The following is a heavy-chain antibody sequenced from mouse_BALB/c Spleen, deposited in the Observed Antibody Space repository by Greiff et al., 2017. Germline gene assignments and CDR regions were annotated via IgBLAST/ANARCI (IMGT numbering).Heavy chain of an antibody. Sequence: EVQLQQSGPGVVKPSQSLSLTCSVTGYSITSGYYWNWIRQFPGNKLEWMGYISYDGSNNYNPSLKNRISITRDTSKNQFFLKLNSVTTEDTATYYCARDGGGTMDYWGQGTSVTVSS. CDR3: ARDGGGTMDY. CDR1: GYSITSGYY. CDR2: ISYDGSN. J-gene: IGHJ4*01. V-gene: IGHV3-6*02.